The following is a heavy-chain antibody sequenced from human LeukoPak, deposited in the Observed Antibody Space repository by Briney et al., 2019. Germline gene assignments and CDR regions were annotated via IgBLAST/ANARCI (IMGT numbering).Heavy chain of an antibody. D-gene: IGHD4-17*01. V-gene: IGHV3-21*01. CDR1: GFTFSSYS. J-gene: IGHJ4*02. CDR2: ISSSSSYI. CDR3: ARDYTTVTNFDY. Sequence: GGSLRLSCAASGFTFSSYSMNWVRQAPGKGLEWVSSISSSSSYIYYADSVKGRFTISRDNAKNSLYLQMSSLRAEDTAVYYCARDYTTVTNFDYWGQGTLVTVSS.